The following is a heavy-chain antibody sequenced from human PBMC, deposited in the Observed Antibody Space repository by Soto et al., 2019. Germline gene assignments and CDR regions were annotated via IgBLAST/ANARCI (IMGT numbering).Heavy chain of an antibody. CDR2: IKKDESAK. J-gene: IGHJ3*02. Sequence: EVQLVESGGGLVQPGGSLRLSCEASGFTFRSYWMTWVRQAPGKGLEWVANIKKDESAKSYLDCVRGRFPISRDNAKNLLYLQMNSLRAEDTALYYCARDVSPGSSGLYLDAFDIWGQGTMVTVSS. D-gene: IGHD6-25*01. CDR1: GFTFRSYW. CDR3: ARDVSPGSSGLYLDAFDI. V-gene: IGHV3-7*05.